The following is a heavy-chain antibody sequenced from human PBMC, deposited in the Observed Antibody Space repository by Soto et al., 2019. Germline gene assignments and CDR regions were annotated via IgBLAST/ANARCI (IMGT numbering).Heavy chain of an antibody. Sequence: QVPLVESGGGVVQPGRSLRLSCAASGFTFSSYGMHWVRQAPGKGLEWVAVIWYDGSNKYYADSVKGRFTISRDNSKNTLYLQMNSLRAEDTAVYYCARDLRPYSYYYYGMDVWGQGTTVTVSS. CDR1: GFTFSSYG. CDR2: IWYDGSNK. V-gene: IGHV3-33*01. J-gene: IGHJ6*02. CDR3: ARDLRPYSYYYYGMDV. D-gene: IGHD5-18*01.